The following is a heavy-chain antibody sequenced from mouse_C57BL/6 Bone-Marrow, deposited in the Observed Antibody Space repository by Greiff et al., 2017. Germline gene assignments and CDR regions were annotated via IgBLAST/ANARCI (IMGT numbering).Heavy chain of an antibody. CDR1: GFTFSSYA. CDR3: TRAPNWYFDV. CDR2: ISSGGDYI. V-gene: IGHV5-9-1*02. J-gene: IGHJ1*03. Sequence: EVQLVESGAGLVKPGGSLKLSCAASGFTFSSYAMSWVRQTPEKRLEWVAYISSGGDYIYYADTVKGRVTISRDNARNTLYLQMSSLKSEDTAMYYCTRAPNWYFDVWGTGTTVTVSS.